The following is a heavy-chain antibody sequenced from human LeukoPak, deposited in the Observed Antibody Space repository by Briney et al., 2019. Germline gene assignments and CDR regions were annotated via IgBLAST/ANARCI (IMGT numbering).Heavy chain of an antibody. J-gene: IGHJ4*02. D-gene: IGHD3-9*01. CDR2: IDYSGGT. CDR3: ARQAYYDILTGSFRYYFDY. V-gene: IGHV4-39*07. Sequence: PSETLSLTCTVSGGSISSSGYFWGWIRQPPGKGLEWIGSIDYSGGTYYIPSLKGRITISPDTSKNHSSLELNSVTAADTAVYYCARQAYYDILTGSFRYYFDYWGQGTLVTVSS. CDR1: GGSISSSGYF.